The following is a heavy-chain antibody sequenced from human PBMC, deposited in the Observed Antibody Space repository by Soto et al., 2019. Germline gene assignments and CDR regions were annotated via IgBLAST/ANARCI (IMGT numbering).Heavy chain of an antibody. CDR2: MSYDGSNY. D-gene: IGHD3-9*01. V-gene: IGHV3-30*18. J-gene: IGHJ6*02. Sequence: QVQLVESGGGVVQPGRSLRLSCAASGFTFSTYGTHWVRQAPGKGLEWVAVMSYDGSNYYYADSVKGRFTISRDNSKNTLYLQMNSLRAEDTAVYYCAKDPNFDILTAFYGMDVWGQGTTVTVSS. CDR1: GFTFSTYG. CDR3: AKDPNFDILTAFYGMDV.